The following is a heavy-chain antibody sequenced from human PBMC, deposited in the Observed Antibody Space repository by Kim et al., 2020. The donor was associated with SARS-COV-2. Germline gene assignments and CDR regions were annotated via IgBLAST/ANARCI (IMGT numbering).Heavy chain of an antibody. CDR1: GFTFSSYG. Sequence: GGSLRLSCAASGFTFSSYGMHWVRQAPGKGLEWVAVISYDGSNKYYADSVKGRFTISRDNSKNTLYLQMNSLRAEDTAVYYCAKAHGGSRGDGIDVWGQGTTVTVSS. CDR2: ISYDGSNK. V-gene: IGHV3-30*18. CDR3: AKAHGGSRGDGIDV. D-gene: IGHD3-16*01. J-gene: IGHJ6*02.